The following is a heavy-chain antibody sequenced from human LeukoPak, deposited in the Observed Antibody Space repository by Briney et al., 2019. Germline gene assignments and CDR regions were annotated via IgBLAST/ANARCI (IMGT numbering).Heavy chain of an antibody. CDR2: IYTSGST. Sequence: MSSQTLSLTCTVSGGSISSGSYYWSWIRQPAGKGLEWIGRIYTSGSTNYNPSLKSRVTISVDTSKSQFSLKLSSVTAADTAVYYCARDNCGGDCYRYHYGMDVWGQGTTVTVSS. J-gene: IGHJ6*02. CDR1: GGSISSGSYY. V-gene: IGHV4-61*02. CDR3: ARDNCGGDCYRYHYGMDV. D-gene: IGHD2-21*02.